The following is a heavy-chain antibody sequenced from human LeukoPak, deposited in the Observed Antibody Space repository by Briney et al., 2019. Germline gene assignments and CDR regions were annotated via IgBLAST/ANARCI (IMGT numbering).Heavy chain of an antibody. J-gene: IGHJ5*02. CDR3: ARLWPLDYSINNWFDP. D-gene: IGHD4-11*01. CDR1: GYSITSYW. Sequence: PGESLKISCKGSGYSITSYWIGWVRQMPGKGLEWMGIIYPGDSDTRYSPSFQGQVTISADKSISTAYLQWSSLKASDTATYYCARLWPLDYSINNWFDPWGQGTLVTVSS. CDR2: IYPGDSDT. V-gene: IGHV5-51*01.